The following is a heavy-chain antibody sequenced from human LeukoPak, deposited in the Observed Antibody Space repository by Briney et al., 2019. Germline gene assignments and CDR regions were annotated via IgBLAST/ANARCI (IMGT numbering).Heavy chain of an antibody. Sequence: SQTLSLTCTVSGGSISSGSYYWTWIRQPPGKGLEWIGYIYNSGRTNYNPSLKSRVTISVDTSKKKFSLKLSSVTAADTAVYYCAGIVGPRHDAFDIWGQGTMVIVSS. CDR1: GGSISSGSYY. CDR2: IYNSGRT. CDR3: AGIVGPRHDAFDI. D-gene: IGHD1-26*01. V-gene: IGHV4-61*01. J-gene: IGHJ3*02.